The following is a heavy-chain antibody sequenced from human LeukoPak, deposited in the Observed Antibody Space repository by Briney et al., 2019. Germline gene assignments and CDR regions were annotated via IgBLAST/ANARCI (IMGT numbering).Heavy chain of an antibody. V-gene: IGHV4-59*01. Sequence: PSETLSLTCTVSGGSISSYYWSWIRQPPGKGLEWIGYIYYSGSTNYNPSRKSRVTISVDTSKNQFSLKLSSVTAADTAVYYCARVRVVNDDDAFDIWGQGTMVTVSS. CDR2: IYYSGST. J-gene: IGHJ3*02. D-gene: IGHD3-3*01. CDR3: ARVRVVNDDDAFDI. CDR1: GGSISSYY.